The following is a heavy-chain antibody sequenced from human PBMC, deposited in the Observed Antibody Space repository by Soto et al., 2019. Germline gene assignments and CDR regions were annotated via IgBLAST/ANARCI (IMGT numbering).Heavy chain of an antibody. J-gene: IGHJ6*02. CDR2: ISFDGVKK. CDR1: GFTFRSYD. V-gene: IGHV3-30*18. CDR3: AKPIVAAGYYGMGV. D-gene: IGHD6-13*01. Sequence: GGSLRLPCAASGFTFRSYDMHWVRQAPGKGLEWMGVISFDGVKKYYADSVKGRFTISRDSSKNKLYLQMNSLRAEDTAVYYCAKPIVAAGYYGMGVWGQGTTVTVSS.